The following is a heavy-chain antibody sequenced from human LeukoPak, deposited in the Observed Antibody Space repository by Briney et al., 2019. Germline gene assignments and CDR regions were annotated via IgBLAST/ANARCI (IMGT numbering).Heavy chain of an antibody. D-gene: IGHD2-15*01. J-gene: IGHJ4*02. CDR1: GYTLTSYG. CDR3: ARVLYCSGGSCYDPTFDY. CDR2: ISAYNGNT. Sequence: ASVKVSCKASGYTLTSYGISWVRQAPGQGLEWMGWISAYNGNTNYAQKLQGRVTMTTDTSTSTAYMELRSLRSDDTAVYYCARVLYCSGGSCYDPTFDYWGQGTLVTVSS. V-gene: IGHV1-18*01.